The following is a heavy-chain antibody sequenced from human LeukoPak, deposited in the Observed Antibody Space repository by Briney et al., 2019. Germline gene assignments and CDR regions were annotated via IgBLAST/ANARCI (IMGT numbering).Heavy chain of an antibody. CDR3: ARVMIVVVTEGWFDP. CDR1: GGSISSGDYY. J-gene: IGHJ5*02. D-gene: IGHD2-21*02. Sequence: SETLSLTCTVSGGSISSGDYYWSWIRQPPGKGLEWIGYIYYSGSTYYNPSLKSRVTISVDTSKTQFSLKLSSVTAADTAVYYCARVMIVVVTEGWFDPWGQGTLVTVSS. CDR2: IYYSGST. V-gene: IGHV4-30-4*01.